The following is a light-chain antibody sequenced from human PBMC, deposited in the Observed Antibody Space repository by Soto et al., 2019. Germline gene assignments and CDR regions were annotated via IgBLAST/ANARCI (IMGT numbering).Light chain of an antibody. J-gene: IGLJ2*01. CDR1: SSDVGGYNY. CDR3: SSYAGSNNYVV. Sequence: QSALTQPPSASGSPGQSVTISCTGTSSDVGGYNYVSWYQQHPGKAPKLMIYEVSKRPSGAPDRFSGPKSGNTASLTVSGLQAEDEADYYCSSYAGSNNYVVFGGGTKLTVL. CDR2: EVS. V-gene: IGLV2-8*01.